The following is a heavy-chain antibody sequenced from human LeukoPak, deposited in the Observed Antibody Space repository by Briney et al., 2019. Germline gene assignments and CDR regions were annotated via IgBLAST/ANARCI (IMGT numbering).Heavy chain of an antibody. CDR1: GFTFNSYS. CDR2: ISSSSGYI. D-gene: IGHD2-2*01. CDR3: ARDSGYCSSTGCYVHYFDY. J-gene: IGHJ4*02. Sequence: PGGSPRLSCAASGFTFNSYSMNWVRQTLGKGLEWVSSISSSSGYINYADSVKGRFTVSRDNAKNSLYLQMNSLRAEDTAVYYCARDSGYCSSTGCYVHYFDYWGQGTLVTVSS. V-gene: IGHV3-21*01.